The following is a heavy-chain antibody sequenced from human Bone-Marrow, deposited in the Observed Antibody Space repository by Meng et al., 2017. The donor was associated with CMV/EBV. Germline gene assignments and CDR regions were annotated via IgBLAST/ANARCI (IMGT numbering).Heavy chain of an antibody. J-gene: IGHJ6*02. V-gene: IGHV1-18*01. CDR3: ARERCSSTSCWAYYYYGMDV. CDR1: GYTFTSYG. Sequence: ASVKVSCKASGYTFTSYGISWVRQAPGQGLEWMGWINAYNGNTNYAQKLQGRVTMTTDTSTSTAYMELSSLRSEDTAVYYCARERCSSTSCWAYYYYGMDVWGQGTTVTVSS. D-gene: IGHD2-2*01. CDR2: INAYNGNT.